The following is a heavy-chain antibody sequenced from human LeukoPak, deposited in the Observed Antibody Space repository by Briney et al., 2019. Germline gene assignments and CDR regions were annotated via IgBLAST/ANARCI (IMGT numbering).Heavy chain of an antibody. CDR1: GGSFSGYY. J-gene: IGHJ5*02. V-gene: IGHV4-34*01. Sequence: PSETLSLTCAVYGGSFSGYYWSWIRQPPGKGLEWIGETNHSGSTNYNPSLKSRVTISVDTSKNQFSLKLSSVTAADTAVYYCARGSGSYYYSWFDPWGQGTLVTVSS. CDR2: TNHSGST. D-gene: IGHD3-10*01. CDR3: ARGSGSYYYSWFDP.